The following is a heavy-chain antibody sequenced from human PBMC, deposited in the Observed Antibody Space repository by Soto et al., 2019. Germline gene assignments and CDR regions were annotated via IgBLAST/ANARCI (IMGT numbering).Heavy chain of an antibody. CDR2: ISYDGSNK. CDR1: GFTFSSYG. Sequence: QVQLVESGGGVVQPGRSLRLSCAASGFTFSSYGMHWVRQAPGKGLGWVAVISYDGSNKYYADSVKGRFTISRDNSKNTLYLQMNSLRAEDTAVYYCAKGGPEYSSKEPYYYYGMDVWGQGTTVTVSS. CDR3: AKGGPEYSSKEPYYYYGMDV. J-gene: IGHJ6*02. V-gene: IGHV3-30*18. D-gene: IGHD6-6*01.